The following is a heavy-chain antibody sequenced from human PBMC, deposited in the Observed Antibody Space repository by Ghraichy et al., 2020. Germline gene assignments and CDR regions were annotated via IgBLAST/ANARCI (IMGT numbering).Heavy chain of an antibody. CDR3: ARDQFFSVDIVVVVYYYGMDV. J-gene: IGHJ6*02. CDR1: GYTFTSYG. D-gene: IGHD2-15*01. CDR2: ISAYNGNT. Sequence: ASVKVSCKASGYTFTSYGISWVRQAPGQGLEWMGWISAYNGNTNYAQKLQGRVTMTTDTSTSTAYMELRSLRSDDTAVYYCARDQFFSVDIVVVVYYYGMDVWGQGTTVTVSS. V-gene: IGHV1-18*04.